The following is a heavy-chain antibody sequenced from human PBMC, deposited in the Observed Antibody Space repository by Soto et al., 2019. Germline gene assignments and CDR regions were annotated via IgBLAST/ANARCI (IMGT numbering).Heavy chain of an antibody. V-gene: IGHV1-18*01. CDR2: ISGYNGNT. Sequence: QVQLVQSGAAVKKPGASVKVSCKASGYTFTSYGFSWVRQAPGQGLEWMGWISGYNGNTDYAQKLQGRVTMTTDTTTSTAYMEVRSLRSSDTAVDSSASYNPNSYDCGMDVWGQGTTVTVSS. CDR3: ASYNPNSYDCGMDV. CDR1: GYTFTSYG. D-gene: IGHD1-20*01. J-gene: IGHJ6*02.